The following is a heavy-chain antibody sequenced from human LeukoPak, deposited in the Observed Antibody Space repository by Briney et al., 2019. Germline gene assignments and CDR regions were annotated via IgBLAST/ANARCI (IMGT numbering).Heavy chain of an antibody. J-gene: IGHJ4*02. CDR2: IYYSGST. D-gene: IGHD5-12*01. Sequence: PSETLSLTCTVSGGSISSGGYYWSWIRQHPGKGLEWIGLIYYSGSTYYNPSLKSRLSISVDTSKNQFSLKLSSVTAAEAAVYYCARAHIVTTMFFDYWGQGALVTVSS. CDR1: GGSISSGGYY. CDR3: ARAHIVTTMFFDY. V-gene: IGHV4-31*03.